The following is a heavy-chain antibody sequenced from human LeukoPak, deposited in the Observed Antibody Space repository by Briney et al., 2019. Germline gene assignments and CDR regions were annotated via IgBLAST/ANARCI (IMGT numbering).Heavy chain of an antibody. CDR2: FDPEDGET. Sequence: ASVKVSCKASGYTFTSYDINWVRQATGQGLEWMGGFDPEDGETIYAQKFQGRVTMTEDTSTDTAYMELSSLRSEDTAVYYCATQGPYYDFWSGLWWFDPWGQGTLVTVSS. J-gene: IGHJ5*02. CDR1: GYTFTSYD. CDR3: ATQGPYYDFWSGLWWFDP. D-gene: IGHD3-3*01. V-gene: IGHV1-24*01.